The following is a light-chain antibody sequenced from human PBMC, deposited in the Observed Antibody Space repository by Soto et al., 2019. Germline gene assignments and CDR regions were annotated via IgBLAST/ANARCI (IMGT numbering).Light chain of an antibody. V-gene: IGKV1-39*01. CDR3: QQSFSPLLR. Sequence: DIQLPQSPSSLSASVGDRVTITCRASQTISTYLTWFQQKPGNAPKVLIYDASTLQSGVPSRFSGSGSGAEFTLTITGLQPEDLATYNCQQSFSPLLRFGGGTKGEIK. CDR1: QTISTY. J-gene: IGKJ4*01. CDR2: DAS.